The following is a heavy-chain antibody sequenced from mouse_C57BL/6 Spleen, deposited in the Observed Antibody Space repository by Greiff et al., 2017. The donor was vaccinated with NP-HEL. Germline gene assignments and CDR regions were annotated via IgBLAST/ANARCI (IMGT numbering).Heavy chain of an antibody. Sequence: EVKVVESGGGLVKPGGSLKLSCAASGFTFSSYAMSWVRQTPEKRLEWVATISDGGSYTYYPDNVKGRFTISRDNAKNNLYLQMSHLKSEDTAMYYCARTRNYYGSSYVGAMDYWGQGTSVTVSS. J-gene: IGHJ4*01. CDR3: ARTRNYYGSSYVGAMDY. V-gene: IGHV5-4*03. CDR2: ISDGGSYT. D-gene: IGHD1-1*01. CDR1: GFTFSSYA.